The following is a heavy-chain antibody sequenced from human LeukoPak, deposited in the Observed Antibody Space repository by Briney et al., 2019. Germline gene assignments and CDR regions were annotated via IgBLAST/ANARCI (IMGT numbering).Heavy chain of an antibody. CDR2: INHSGRT. CDR3: ARDIGGAGY. Sequence: PSETLSLTCTVSGGSISSSSYYWGWIRQPPGEGLEWIGEINHSGRTIYNPSLTSRVTISVDTSKNQFSLKLNSVTAADTAVYYCARDIGGAGYWGQGTLVTVSS. CDR1: GGSISSSSYY. V-gene: IGHV4-39*07. D-gene: IGHD6-19*01. J-gene: IGHJ4*02.